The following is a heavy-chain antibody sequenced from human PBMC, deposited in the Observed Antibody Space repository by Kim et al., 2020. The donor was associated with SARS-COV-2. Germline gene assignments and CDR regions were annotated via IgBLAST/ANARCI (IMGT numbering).Heavy chain of an antibody. CDR3: ARGFCGGGSCHFPYDLDI. D-gene: IGHD2-15*01. CDR2: IGTSSPYT. J-gene: IGHJ3*02. Sequence: GGSLRLSCAASGFTFSRSLMNWVRQPPGKGLECVSSIGTSSPYTSYADSMKGRFTISRDNSRNSLYLQMNGLRADDTAVYYCARGFCGGGSCHFPYDLDIWGQGTIVAVAS. CDR1: GFTFSRSL. V-gene: IGHV3-21*01.